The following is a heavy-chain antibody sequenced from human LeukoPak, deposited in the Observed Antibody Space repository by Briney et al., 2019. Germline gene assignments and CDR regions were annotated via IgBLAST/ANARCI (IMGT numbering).Heavy chain of an antibody. V-gene: IGHV3-23*01. Sequence: GGSLRLSCAASGFTFRTYAMSWVRQAPGKGLEWVSRISVSGGSTYYADSVKGRFTISRDNSRDTLYLQVNGLRVEDTAVYYCAKTIRSGDWYFDLWGRGTLVTVSS. D-gene: IGHD2-15*01. CDR3: AKTIRSGDWYFDL. CDR1: GFTFRTYA. CDR2: ISVSGGST. J-gene: IGHJ2*01.